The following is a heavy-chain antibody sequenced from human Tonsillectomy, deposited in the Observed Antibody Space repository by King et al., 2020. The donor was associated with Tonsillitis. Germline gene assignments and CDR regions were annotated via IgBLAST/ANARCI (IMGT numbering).Heavy chain of an antibody. CDR3: ARGDLVSGWDNYFDY. J-gene: IGHJ4*02. CDR1: GYTFTTYA. CDR2: INTNTGNP. D-gene: IGHD6-19*01. Sequence: QLVQSGSELKKPGASAKVSCKASGYTFTTYAMNWVRQAPGQGLEWMGWINTNTGNPTYAQGITGRFVFSLDTSVSTAYLQISGLKPEDTAVYYCARGDLVSGWDNYFDYWGQGTLVTVSS. V-gene: IGHV7-4-1*02.